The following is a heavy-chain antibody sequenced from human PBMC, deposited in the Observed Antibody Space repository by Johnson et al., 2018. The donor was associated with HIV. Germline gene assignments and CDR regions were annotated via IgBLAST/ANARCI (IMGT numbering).Heavy chain of an antibody. V-gene: IGHV3-15*01. D-gene: IGHD6-19*01. CDR1: GFTFSNAW. J-gene: IGHJ3*02. CDR2: IKSKTAGGTT. CDR3: ARGGPIAVETTGAFDI. Sequence: VQLVESGGGLVKPGGSLRLSCAASGFTFSNAWMSWVRQAPGKGLEWVGRIKSKTAGGTTDYAAPVKGRIPISRDDSKNTLYLQMNSLRAEDTAVYYCARGGPIAVETTGAFDIWGQGTMVTVSS.